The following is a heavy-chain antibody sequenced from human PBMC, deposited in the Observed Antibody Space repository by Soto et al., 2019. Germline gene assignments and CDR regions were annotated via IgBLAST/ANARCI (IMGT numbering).Heavy chain of an antibody. CDR3: ARGYYYDSSGYYGPLGY. Sequence: PGGSLRLSCAASGFTVSSNYMSWVRQAPGKGLVWVSRINSDGSSTSYADSVKGRFTISRDNAKNTLYLQMNSLRAEDTAVYYCARGYYYDSSGYYGPLGYWGQGTLVTVSS. J-gene: IGHJ4*02. V-gene: IGHV3-74*01. CDR2: INSDGSST. D-gene: IGHD3-22*01. CDR1: GFTVSSNY.